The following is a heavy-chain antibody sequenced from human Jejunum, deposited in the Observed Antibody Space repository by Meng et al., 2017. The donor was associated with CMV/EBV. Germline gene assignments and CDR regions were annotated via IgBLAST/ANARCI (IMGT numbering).Heavy chain of an antibody. CDR3: ARDIYRSSLNWGY. J-gene: IGHJ4*02. CDR2: IYSGGST. Sequence: LVAPAGALVPPGWSLIRSCADSAFSTSSQYMRWVRQAPGRGLGWVSVIYSGGSTYYADSVKGRFTISRDTSKNTLYLQMNSLRAEDTAVYYCARDIYRSSLNWGYWGQGTLVTVSS. V-gene: IGHV3-66*01. D-gene: IGHD6-6*01. CDR1: AFSTSSQY.